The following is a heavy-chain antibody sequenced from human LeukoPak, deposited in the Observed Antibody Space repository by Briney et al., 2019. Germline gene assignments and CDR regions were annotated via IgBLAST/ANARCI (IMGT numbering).Heavy chain of an antibody. CDR2: IGTAGDT. CDR3: ARAGIAAAGPTEFDY. J-gene: IGHJ4*02. CDR1: GFTFSSYD. V-gene: IGHV3-13*01. Sequence: GGSLRLSCAASGFTFSSYDMHWVRHATGKGLEWVSAIGTAGDTYYPGSVKGRFTISRENAKNSLYLQMNSLRAGDTAVYYCARAGIAAAGPTEFDYWGQGTLVTVSS. D-gene: IGHD6-13*01.